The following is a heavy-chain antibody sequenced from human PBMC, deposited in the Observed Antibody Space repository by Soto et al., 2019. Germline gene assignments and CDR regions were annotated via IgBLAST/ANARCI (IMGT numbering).Heavy chain of an antibody. CDR3: ASCRSGYYAYYYMDV. CDR1: GFTFSSYS. Sequence: GGSLRLSCAASGFTFSSYSMNWVRQAPGKGLEWVSYISSSSSTIYYADSVKGRFTISRDNAKNSLYLQMNSLRAEDTAVYYCASCRSGYYAYYYMDVWGKGTTVTVSS. J-gene: IGHJ6*03. V-gene: IGHV3-48*01. CDR2: ISSSSSTI. D-gene: IGHD3-3*01.